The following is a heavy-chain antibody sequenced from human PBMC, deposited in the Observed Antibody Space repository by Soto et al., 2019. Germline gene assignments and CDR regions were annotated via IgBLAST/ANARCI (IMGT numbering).Heavy chain of an antibody. CDR3: ARPRAVRGYSGYDGIYWYFDL. D-gene: IGHD5-12*01. J-gene: IGHJ2*01. CDR2: IYYSGST. CDR1: GGSISSGGYY. V-gene: IGHV4-31*03. Sequence: ASETLSLTCTVSGGSISSGGYYWSWIRQHPGKGLEWIGYIYYSGSTYYNPSLKSRVTISVDTSKNQFSLKLSSVTAADTAVYYCARPRAVRGYSGYDGIYWYFDLWGRGTLVTVSS.